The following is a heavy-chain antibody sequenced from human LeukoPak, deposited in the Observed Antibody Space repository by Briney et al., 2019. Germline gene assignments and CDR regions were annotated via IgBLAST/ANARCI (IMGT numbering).Heavy chain of an antibody. CDR3: ARNPFPAAPNWFDP. V-gene: IGHV4-31*03. CDR2: IYYSGST. CDR1: GGSISSGGYY. D-gene: IGHD2-2*01. J-gene: IGHJ5*02. Sequence: PSETLSLTCTVSGGSISSGGYYWSWIRQHPGKGLEWIGYIYYSGSTYYNPSLKRRVTISVDTSKNQFSLKLSSVTAADTAVYYCARNPFPAAPNWFDPWGQGTLVTVSS.